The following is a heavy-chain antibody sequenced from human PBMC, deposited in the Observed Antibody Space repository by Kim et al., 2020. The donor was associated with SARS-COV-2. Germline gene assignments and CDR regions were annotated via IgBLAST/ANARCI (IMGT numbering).Heavy chain of an antibody. J-gene: IGHJ4*02. Sequence: GGSLRLSCAASGFRFSSYAMTWVRQAPGKGLEWISLISGGDTTYYADSVKGRCTISRENSKNTVYLQLNTMRADDTAIYYCAKVGRYSRAEFDHWGQGARVTVSS. CDR1: GFRFSSYA. D-gene: IGHD6-13*01. V-gene: IGHV3-23*01. CDR3: AKVGRYSRAEFDH. CDR2: ISGGDTT.